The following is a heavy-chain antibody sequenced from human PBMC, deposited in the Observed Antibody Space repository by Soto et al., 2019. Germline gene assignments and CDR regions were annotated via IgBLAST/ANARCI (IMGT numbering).Heavy chain of an antibody. CDR1: GFTFRSYA. CDR2: ISGSGGST. CDR3: AKFRHYYYVMDV. J-gene: IGHJ6*01. Sequence: EVQLLESGGGLVQPGGSLRLSCAASGFTFRSYAMRWGRQAPGKGLEWVSAISGSGGSTYYAASVKGRLTISSDNSKITVYLQINRRRADDTAVYYCAKFRHYYYVMDVW. V-gene: IGHV3-23*01.